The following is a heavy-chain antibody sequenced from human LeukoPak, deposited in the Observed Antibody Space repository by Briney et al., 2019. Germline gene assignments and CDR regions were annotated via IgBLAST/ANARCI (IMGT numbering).Heavy chain of an antibody. V-gene: IGHV3-30*02. Sequence: GGSLRLSCGASGFTFSNYGMHWVRQAPGKGLEWVAFIRFDGTNKYYADSVKGRFTISRDNSKNTLYLQMNSLRAEDTAVYYCAKGTSGGYYSLFDYWGQGTLVTVSS. CDR3: AKGTSGGYYSLFDY. CDR1: GFTFSNYG. J-gene: IGHJ4*02. CDR2: IRFDGTNK. D-gene: IGHD3-22*01.